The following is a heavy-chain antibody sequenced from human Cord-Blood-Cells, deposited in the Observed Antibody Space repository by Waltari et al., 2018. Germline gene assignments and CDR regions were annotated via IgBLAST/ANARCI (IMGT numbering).Heavy chain of an antibody. CDR1: GGTFSSYA. D-gene: IGHD4-4*01. Sequence: QVQLVQSGAEVKKPGSSVKVSCKASGGTFSSYAISWVRQAPGQGLEWMGGIIPIFSTANYAQKFQGRVTITADESTSTAYMELSSLRSEDTAVYYFARDYSNYKYYDYYMDVWGKGTTVTVSS. CDR3: ARDYSNYKYYDYYMDV. CDR2: IIPIFSTA. J-gene: IGHJ6*03. V-gene: IGHV1-69*01.